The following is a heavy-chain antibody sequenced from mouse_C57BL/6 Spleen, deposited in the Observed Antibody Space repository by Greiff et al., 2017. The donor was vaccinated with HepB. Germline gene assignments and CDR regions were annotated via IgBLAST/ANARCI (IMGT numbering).Heavy chain of an antibody. D-gene: IGHD3-1*01. CDR1: GYSITSGYY. Sequence: DVKLQESGPGLVKPSQSLSLTCSVTGYSITSGYYWNWIRQFPGNKLEWMGYISYDGSNNYNPSLKNRISITRDTSKNQFFLKLNSVTTEDTATYYCAREGASYWYFDVWGTGTTVTVSS. CDR2: ISYDGSN. J-gene: IGHJ1*03. V-gene: IGHV3-6*01. CDR3: AREGASYWYFDV.